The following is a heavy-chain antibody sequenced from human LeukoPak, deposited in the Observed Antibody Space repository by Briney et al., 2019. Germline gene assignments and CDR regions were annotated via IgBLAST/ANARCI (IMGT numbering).Heavy chain of an antibody. J-gene: IGHJ4*02. CDR3: ARDSVLLWFGEYYYFDY. D-gene: IGHD3-10*01. CDR2: ISYDGSNK. Sequence: GGSLRLSCAASGFTFSSYAMHWVRQAPGKGLEWVAVISYDGSNKYYADSVKGRFTISRDNSKNTLYLQMNSLRAEGTAVYYCARDSVLLWFGEYYYFDYWGQGTLVTVSS. V-gene: IGHV3-30-3*01. CDR1: GFTFSSYA.